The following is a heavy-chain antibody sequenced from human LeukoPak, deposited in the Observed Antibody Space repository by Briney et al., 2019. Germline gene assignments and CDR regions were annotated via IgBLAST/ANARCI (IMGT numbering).Heavy chain of an antibody. Sequence: SETLSLTCTVSGGSISSYYWSWIRMPDGTGLELIWRIYTSGSTNYNPSLKSRVTMSVDTSKNQFSLKLSSVTAADTAVYYCARGAYDYVWGSPDYWGQGTLVTVSS. J-gene: IGHJ4*02. CDR2: IYTSGST. CDR3: ARGAYDYVWGSPDY. V-gene: IGHV4-4*07. CDR1: GGSISSYY. D-gene: IGHD3-16*01.